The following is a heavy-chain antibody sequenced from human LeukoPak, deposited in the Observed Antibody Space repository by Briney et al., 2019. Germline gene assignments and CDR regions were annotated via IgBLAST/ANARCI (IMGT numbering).Heavy chain of an antibody. V-gene: IGHV1-2*02. J-gene: IGHJ5*02. CDR3: AGENYGSGSYGDWFDP. D-gene: IGHD3-10*01. CDR1: GYTFTSYG. Sequence: ASVKVSCKASGYTFTSYGISWVRQAPGQGLEWMGWINPNSGCTNYAQKFQGRVTMTRDTSISTAYMELSRLRSDDTAVYYCAGENYGSGSYGDWFDPWGQGTLVTVSS. CDR2: INPNSGCT.